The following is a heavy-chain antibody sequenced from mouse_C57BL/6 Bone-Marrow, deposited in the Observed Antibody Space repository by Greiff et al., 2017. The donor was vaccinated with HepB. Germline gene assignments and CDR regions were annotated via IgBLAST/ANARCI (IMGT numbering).Heavy chain of an antibody. D-gene: IGHD1-1*01. Sequence: QVQLQQSGAELARPGASVKLSCKASGYTFTSYCISWVKQRTGQGLEWIGDIYPRSGNTYYNEKFKGKATLTADKSSNTAYMELRSLTSEDSAVYFCARATFLVSTTGGGYFDVWGTGTTVTVS. CDR1: GYTFTSYC. J-gene: IGHJ1*03. CDR2: IYPRSGNT. V-gene: IGHV1-81*01. CDR3: ARATFLVSTTGGGYFDV.